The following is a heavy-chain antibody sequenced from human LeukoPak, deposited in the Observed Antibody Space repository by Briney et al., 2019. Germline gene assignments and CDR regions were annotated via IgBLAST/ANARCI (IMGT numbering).Heavy chain of an antibody. J-gene: IGHJ5*02. V-gene: IGHV3-30*02. CDR1: GFNFNNYD. CDR3: AKEGFALGLFDP. Sequence: PGGSLRLSCAASGFNFNNYDMHWVRQAPGKGLEWVAFIRYDGSNKYYADSVKGRFTISRDNSKNTLYLQMNSLRAEDTAVYYCAKEGFALGLFDPWGQGTLVTVSS. CDR2: IRYDGSNK. D-gene: IGHD2-21*01.